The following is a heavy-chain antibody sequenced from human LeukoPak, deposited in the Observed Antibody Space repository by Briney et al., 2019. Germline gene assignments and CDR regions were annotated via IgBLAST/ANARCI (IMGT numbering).Heavy chain of an antibody. CDR3: ARDCSSTSCYDGY. CDR1: GGTFSSYA. CDR2: IIPILGIA. V-gene: IGHV1-69*04. D-gene: IGHD2-2*01. J-gene: IGHJ4*02. Sequence: GASVKVSCKASGGTFSSYAISWVRQAPGQGLEWMGRIIPILGIANYAQKFQGRVTITADKSTSTAYMELSSLRSEDTAVYYCARDCSSTSCYDGYWGQGTLVTVSS.